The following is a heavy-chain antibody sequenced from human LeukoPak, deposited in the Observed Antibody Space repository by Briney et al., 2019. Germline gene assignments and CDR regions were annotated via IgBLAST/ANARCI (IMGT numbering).Heavy chain of an antibody. CDR3: AKDRLWFGEFVPCFDY. CDR1: GFTFSSYG. V-gene: IGHV3-30*02. D-gene: IGHD3-10*01. J-gene: IGHJ4*02. Sequence: GGSLRLSCAASGFTFSSYGMHWVRQAPGKGLEWVAFIRYDGSNKNYADSVKGRFTISRDNSKNTLYLQMNSLRAEDTAVYYCAKDRLWFGEFVPCFDYWGQGTLVTVSS. CDR2: IRYDGSNK.